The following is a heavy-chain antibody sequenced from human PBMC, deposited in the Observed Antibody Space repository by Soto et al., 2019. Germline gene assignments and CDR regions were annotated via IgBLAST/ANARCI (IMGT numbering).Heavy chain of an antibody. CDR2: INHSGST. Sequence: ASETLSLTCAVYGGSFSGYYWSWIRQPPGKGLEWIGEINHSGSTNYNPSLKSRVTISVDTSKNQFSLKLSSVTAADTAVYYCARLVVPAAKHFDYWGQGTLVTVSS. V-gene: IGHV4-34*01. J-gene: IGHJ4*02. CDR1: GGSFSGYY. D-gene: IGHD2-2*01. CDR3: ARLVVPAAKHFDY.